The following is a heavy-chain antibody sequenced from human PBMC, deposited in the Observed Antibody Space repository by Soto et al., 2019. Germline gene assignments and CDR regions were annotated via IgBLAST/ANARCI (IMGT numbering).Heavy chain of an antibody. CDR2: ISGSGGST. V-gene: IGHV3-23*01. Sequence: LRLSCVASGFTFSSYAMSWVRQAPGKGLEWVSAISGSGGSTYYADSVTGRFTISRDNSKNTLYLQMNSLRAEDTAVFYCAKGMGCSSTTCSSDPWGQGTLVTVSS. CDR1: GFTFSSYA. J-gene: IGHJ5*02. CDR3: AKGMGCSSTTCSSDP. D-gene: IGHD2-2*01.